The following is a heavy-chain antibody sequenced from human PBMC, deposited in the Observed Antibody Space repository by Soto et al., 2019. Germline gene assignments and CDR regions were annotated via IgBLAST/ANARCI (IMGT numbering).Heavy chain of an antibody. CDR1: GFTFSTYS. J-gene: IGHJ4*02. V-gene: IGHV3-74*01. D-gene: IGHD2-2*01. CDR2: INSDGSRK. Sequence: PGGSLRLSCAASGFTFSTYSMHWVRQLPGRGLAWVSRINSDGSRKTYADSVTGRFTVSRDNAKNTLYLQMNSLRDEDTAVYYCKTDVVVVTSSNGPRDYWGQGTLVTVSS. CDR3: KTDVVVVTSSNGPRDY.